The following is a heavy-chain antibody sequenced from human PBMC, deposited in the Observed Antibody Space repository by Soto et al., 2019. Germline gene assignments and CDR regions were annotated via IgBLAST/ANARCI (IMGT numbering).Heavy chain of an antibody. J-gene: IGHJ4*02. CDR2: ISGSGGST. CDR1: GFTFSSYA. V-gene: IGHV3-23*01. D-gene: IGHD3-3*01. CDR3: AKTHLRDFWSGYSYYFDY. Sequence: GGSLRLSCAASGFTFSSYAMSWVRQAPGKGLEWVSAISGSGGSTYYADSVKGRFTISRDNSKNTLYLQMNSLRAEDTAVYYCAKTHLRDFWSGYSYYFDYWGQGTLVTVSS.